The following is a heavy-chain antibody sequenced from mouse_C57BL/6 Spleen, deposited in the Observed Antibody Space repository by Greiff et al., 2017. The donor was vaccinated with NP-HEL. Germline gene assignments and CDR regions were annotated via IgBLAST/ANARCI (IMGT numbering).Heavy chain of an antibody. CDR3: ARKDYDGAWFAY. D-gene: IGHD2-4*01. CDR1: GFTFSDYG. J-gene: IGHJ3*01. V-gene: IGHV5-17*01. Sequence: EVKLVESGGGLVKPGGSLKLSCAASGFTFSDYGMHWVRQAPEKGLEWVAYISSGSSTIYYVDTVKGRFTISRDNAKNTLFLQMTSLRSEDTAMYYCARKDYDGAWFAYWGQGTLVTVSA. CDR2: ISSGSSTI.